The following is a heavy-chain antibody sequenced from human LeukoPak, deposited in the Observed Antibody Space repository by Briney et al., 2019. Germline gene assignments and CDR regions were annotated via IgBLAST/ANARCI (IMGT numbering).Heavy chain of an antibody. J-gene: IGHJ4*02. CDR2: IRSGGSNK. D-gene: IGHD3-22*01. V-gene: IGHV3-33*01. Sequence: GRSLRLSCAASGYSFTNFGMHWVRQAPGQGLEWMAMIRSGGSNKYYSDSLKGRFTISRDTSTSTLYLQMNSLRAEDTAVYYCARDANYDRLDYWGQGNLVTVSS. CDR3: ARDANYDRLDY. CDR1: GYSFTNFG.